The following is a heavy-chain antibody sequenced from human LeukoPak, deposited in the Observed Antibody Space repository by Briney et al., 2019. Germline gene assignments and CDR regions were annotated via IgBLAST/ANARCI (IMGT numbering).Heavy chain of an antibody. D-gene: IGHD3-22*01. V-gene: IGHV4-59*01. CDR3: ARQSISGSSLSYFDY. CDR1: GGSISSYY. J-gene: IGHJ4*02. CDR2: IYDSGST. Sequence: SETLSLTCTVSGGSISSYYWSWIRQPPGKGLEWIGNIYDSGSTNYNPSLKSRVTISVDTSKNQCSLKLSSVTAADTAVYCCARQSISGSSLSYFDYWGQGTLVNVSS.